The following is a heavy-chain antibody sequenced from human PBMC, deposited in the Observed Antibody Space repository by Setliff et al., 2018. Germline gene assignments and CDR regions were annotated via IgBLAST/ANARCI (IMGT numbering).Heavy chain of an antibody. J-gene: IGHJ6*02. CDR1: GYTFTSYD. V-gene: IGHV1-8*02. Sequence: ASVKVSCKASGYTFTSYDINWVRQATGQGLEWMGWMNPNSGNTGYAQKFQGRVTMTRNTSISTAYMELSSLRSEDTAVYYCATYCSGGSCYPFLYNYYYHGMDVWGQGTTVTVSS. CDR3: ATYCSGGSCYPFLYNYYYHGMDV. CDR2: MNPNSGNT. D-gene: IGHD2-15*01.